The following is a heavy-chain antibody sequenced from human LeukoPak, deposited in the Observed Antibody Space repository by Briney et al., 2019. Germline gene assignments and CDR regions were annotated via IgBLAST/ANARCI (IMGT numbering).Heavy chain of an antibody. Sequence: PSETLSLTCAVYGGSFSGYYWSWIRQPPGKGLEGIGEINHSGSTNYNPSLKSRVTISVDTSKNQFSLKLSSVTAADTAVYYCARWRDCSGGSCYPNDAFDIWGQGTMVTVSS. D-gene: IGHD2-15*01. V-gene: IGHV4-34*01. CDR2: INHSGST. CDR3: ARWRDCSGGSCYPNDAFDI. J-gene: IGHJ3*02. CDR1: GGSFSGYY.